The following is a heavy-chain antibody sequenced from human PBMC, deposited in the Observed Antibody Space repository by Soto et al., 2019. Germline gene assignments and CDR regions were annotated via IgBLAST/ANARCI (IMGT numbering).Heavy chain of an antibody. J-gene: IGHJ6*02. CDR2: IIAIFGTA. D-gene: IGHD6-6*01. V-gene: IGHV1-69*13. CDR3: AKPQSIQDYYYGMDV. CDR1: GYTFTSHD. Sequence: SVKVSCKASGYTFTSHDINWMRQAPGQGLEWMGGIIAIFGTADYAQKFQGRVTITADESTSTAYMELSSLRSEDTAVYYCAKPQSIQDYYYGMDVWGQGTTVTVSS.